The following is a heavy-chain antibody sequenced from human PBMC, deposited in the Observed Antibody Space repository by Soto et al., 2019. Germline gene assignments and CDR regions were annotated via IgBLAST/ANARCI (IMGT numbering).Heavy chain of an antibody. CDR2: IGGSGGAT. Sequence: SLRLSCAASGFTFSNYAMTWVRQAPGKGLEWVSAIGGSGGATYYADSVKGRFTVSRDNSKNTLYLQVNSLRAEDTAVYYCAKDYIGVIPDAFDIWGQGTMVTVSS. CDR3: AKDYIGVIPDAFDI. D-gene: IGHD3-16*02. J-gene: IGHJ3*02. CDR1: GFTFSNYA. V-gene: IGHV3-23*01.